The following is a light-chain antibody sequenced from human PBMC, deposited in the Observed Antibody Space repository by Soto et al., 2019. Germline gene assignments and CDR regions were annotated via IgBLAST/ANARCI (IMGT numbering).Light chain of an antibody. CDR1: QAIGRN. J-gene: IGKJ5*01. Sequence: EIVMTQSPATLSVSRGERATLSCRANQAIGRNLAWYQEKPGQAPRLLIYGASSRATGIPDRFSGSGSGTDFTLTISRLEPEDFAVYYCQQYGSSLTFGQGTRLEI. CDR2: GAS. V-gene: IGKV3-20*01. CDR3: QQYGSSLT.